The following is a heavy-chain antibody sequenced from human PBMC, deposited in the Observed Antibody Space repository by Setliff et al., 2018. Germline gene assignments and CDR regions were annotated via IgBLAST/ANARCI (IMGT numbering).Heavy chain of an antibody. D-gene: IGHD1-1*01. CDR2: IKGKANGGIT. Sequence: GGSLRLSCAASGFTFYNTWMTWVRQAPGKGLEWVGRIKGKANGGITDYGAAARGTFTISSDDAESAVFLQMDSLKTEDTAVYYCFTDWLDGGTPGGYWGQGTLVTVSS. CDR1: GFTFYNTW. CDR3: FTDWLDGGTPGGY. J-gene: IGHJ4*02. V-gene: IGHV3-15*01.